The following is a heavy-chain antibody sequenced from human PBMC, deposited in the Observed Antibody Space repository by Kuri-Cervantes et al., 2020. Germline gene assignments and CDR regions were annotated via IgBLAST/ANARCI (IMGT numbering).Heavy chain of an antibody. CDR2: ISYDGSNK. V-gene: IGHV3-30*07. D-gene: IGHD1-14*01. CDR1: GFTFSSYA. J-gene: IGHJ2*01. Sequence: GGSLRLSCAASGFTFSSYAMHWVRQAPGKGLEWVAVISYDGSNKYYADSVKGRFTISRENAKNSLYLQMNSLRAGDTAVYYCARDRRSELISGVHQWYFDLWGRGTLVTVSS. CDR3: ARDRRSELISGVHQWYFDL.